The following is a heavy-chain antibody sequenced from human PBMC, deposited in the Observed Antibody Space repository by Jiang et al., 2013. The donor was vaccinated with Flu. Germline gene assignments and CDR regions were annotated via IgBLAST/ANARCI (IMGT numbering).Heavy chain of an antibody. D-gene: IGHD3-10*01. CDR3: ARGLIYGSGSYAFDY. Sequence: VKKPGASVKVSCKASGYTFTSYAMHWVRQAPGQRLEWMGWINAGNGNTKYSQKFQGRVTITRDTSASTAYMELSSLRSEDTAVYYCARGLIYGSGSYAFDYWGQGTLVTVSS. V-gene: IGHV1-3*01. CDR1: GYTFTSYA. J-gene: IGHJ4*02. CDR2: INAGNGNT.